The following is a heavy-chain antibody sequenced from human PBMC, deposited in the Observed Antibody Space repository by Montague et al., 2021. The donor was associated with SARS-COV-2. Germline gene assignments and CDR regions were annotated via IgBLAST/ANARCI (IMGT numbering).Heavy chain of an antibody. J-gene: IGHJ5*02. Sequence: SLRLSCAASGFTFSSYAMSWVRQAPGKGLEWVSAISGSGGSTYYADSVKGRFTISRDNSKNTLYLQMYSLRAEDTAVYYCAKRYCSGGSCYSGFDPWGQGTLVTVSS. D-gene: IGHD2-15*01. CDR2: ISGSGGST. CDR1: GFTFSSYA. CDR3: AKRYCSGGSCYSGFDP. V-gene: IGHV3-23*01.